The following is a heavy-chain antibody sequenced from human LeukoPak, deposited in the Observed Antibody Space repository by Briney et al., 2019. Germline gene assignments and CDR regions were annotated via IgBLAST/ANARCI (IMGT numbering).Heavy chain of an antibody. V-gene: IGHV1-69*04. Sequence: SVKVSCKASGGTFSSYAISWVRQAPGQGLEWMGRIIPILGIANYAQKFQGRVTITADKSTSTAYMELSSLRSEDTAVYYCARDMFGESVDDYWGQGTLVTVSS. CDR2: IIPILGIA. CDR3: ARDMFGESVDDY. D-gene: IGHD3-10*02. CDR1: GGTFSSYA. J-gene: IGHJ4*02.